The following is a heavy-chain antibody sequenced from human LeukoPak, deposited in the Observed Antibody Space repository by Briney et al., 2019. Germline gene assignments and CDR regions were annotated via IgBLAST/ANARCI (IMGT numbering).Heavy chain of an antibody. CDR3: AKNLAVAASLYSVRPDAFDI. D-gene: IGHD6-19*01. V-gene: IGHV3-30*18. Sequence: GRSLRLSCAASGFTFSSYGMHWVRQAPGKGLEWVAVISYDGSNKYYADSVKGRFTISRDNSKNTLYLQMNSLRAEDTAVYYCAKNLAVAASLYSVRPDAFDIWGQGTMVTVSS. J-gene: IGHJ3*02. CDR2: ISYDGSNK. CDR1: GFTFSSYG.